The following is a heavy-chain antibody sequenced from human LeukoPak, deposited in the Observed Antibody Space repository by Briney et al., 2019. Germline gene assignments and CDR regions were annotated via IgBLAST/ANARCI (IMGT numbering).Heavy chain of an antibody. V-gene: IGHV4-4*07. D-gene: IGHD3-22*01. Sequence: PSETLSLTCTVSGGSMNGYYWSWIRQPAGKGLEWIGRISSSGSTNYNPSLKSRVTISVDTSKNQFSLKLSSVTAADTAVYFCARGPYSYDSSGAFDIWGQGTMVTVSS. CDR2: ISSSGST. CDR1: GGSMNGYY. J-gene: IGHJ3*02. CDR3: ARGPYSYDSSGAFDI.